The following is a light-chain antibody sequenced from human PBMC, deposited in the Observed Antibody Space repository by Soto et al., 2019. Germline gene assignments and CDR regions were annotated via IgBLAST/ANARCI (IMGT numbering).Light chain of an antibody. V-gene: IGKV3-20*01. J-gene: IGKJ1*01. CDR2: RAS. Sequence: ENVWTRAAGSLSVSLGGRATLSYRDSTTLSGNYLAWYQQKRGQAPRVLIYRASTRATGVSDRFSGSGSGTDFNPTISRLEPADFAVYYCQQYGSSRPFGPGTQGDIK. CDR3: QQYGSSRP. CDR1: TTLSGNY.